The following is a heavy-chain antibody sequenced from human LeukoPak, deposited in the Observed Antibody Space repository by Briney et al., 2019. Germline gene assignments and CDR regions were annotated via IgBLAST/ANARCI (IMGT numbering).Heavy chain of an antibody. V-gene: IGHV4-38-2*01. CDR2: MYHSGST. D-gene: IGHD4-23*01. Sequence: SETLSLTCAVSGYSISSGYYWGWIRPPPGKGLDWIAIMYHSGSTYYTPSLKSRVTISVDNSKNQFSLRLSSVTAADTAVYYCAKQGPTVLTHFDTWGQGTLVTVSS. CDR3: AKQGPTVLTHFDT. CDR1: GYSISSGYY. J-gene: IGHJ4*02.